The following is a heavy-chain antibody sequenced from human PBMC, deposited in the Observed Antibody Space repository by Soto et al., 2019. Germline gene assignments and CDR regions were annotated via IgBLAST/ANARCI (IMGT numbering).Heavy chain of an antibody. J-gene: IGHJ6*02. CDR1: GYTFSDFD. V-gene: IGHV1-8*01. CDR3: ARGNPFNYAGFDV. Sequence: QAHLEQSGAELKRPGASVKVSCKASGYTFSDFDINWLRQASGQGPEWMGWMNAKSGDTFFAQRFQGKFNMTWDTTLSTAYMEVGSLTSDDTAIYYCARGNPFNYAGFDVWGQGTTVAVSS. D-gene: IGHD3-16*01. CDR2: MNAKSGDT.